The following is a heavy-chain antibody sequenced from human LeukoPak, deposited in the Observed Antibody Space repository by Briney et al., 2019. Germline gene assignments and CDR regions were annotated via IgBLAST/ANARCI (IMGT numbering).Heavy chain of an antibody. CDR1: GGSFSGYY. J-gene: IGHJ4*02. V-gene: IGHV4-34*01. D-gene: IGHD5-12*01. CDR2: INHSGST. Sequence: PSETLSLTCAVYGGSFSGYYWSWIRQPPGKGLERIGEINHSGSTNYNPYLTSRGTISVEKTKNKCSLKLSSVTAADTAVYYCARRSKADIVATIFRGGFDYWGQGTLVTVSS. CDR3: ARRSKADIVATIFRGGFDY.